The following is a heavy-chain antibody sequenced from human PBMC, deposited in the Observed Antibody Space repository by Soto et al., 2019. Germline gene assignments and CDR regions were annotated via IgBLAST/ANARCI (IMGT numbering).Heavy chain of an antibody. CDR1: GFTFSTYP. J-gene: IGHJ4*02. CDR2: IIGDGSST. D-gene: IGHD2-15*01. CDR3: EKVAWDTGSFYSSLGCYFDY. Sequence: EVQLLESGGGLVQPGGYLRLSCEDSGFTFSTYPMSWVGLAPGKGLGWVSIIIGDGSSTNHADYVKGRFTISRDNSKNSLYLQINRLRADDTAVFYCEKVAWDTGSFYSSLGCYFDYWGQGALVTVSS. V-gene: IGHV3-23*01.